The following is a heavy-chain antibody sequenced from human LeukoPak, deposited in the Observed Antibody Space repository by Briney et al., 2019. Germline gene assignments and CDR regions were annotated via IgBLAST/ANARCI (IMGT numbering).Heavy chain of an antibody. D-gene: IGHD2-21*01. J-gene: IGHJ4*02. CDR1: GVSISSYY. V-gene: IGHV4-59*12. CDR2: IFYSGST. CDR3: AKATYNAGAAAIVMKLVERTSHFDN. Sequence: PSETLSLTCSVSGVSISSYYWSWIRQPPGKGLDWIGYIFYSGSTNYNPSLKSRVTISVDTSKNQFSLKLSSVTAADTAVYYCAKATYNAGAAAIVMKLVERTSHFDNWGQGILVTVSS.